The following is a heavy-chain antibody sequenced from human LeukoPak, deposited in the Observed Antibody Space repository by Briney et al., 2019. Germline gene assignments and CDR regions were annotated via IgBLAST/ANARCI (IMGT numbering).Heavy chain of an antibody. CDR2: ISGSGGST. D-gene: IGHD3-10*01. CDR1: GGTFSSYA. CDR3: AKDGDIWFGELLPAFDY. Sequence: SCKASGGTFSSYAMSWVRQAPGKGLEWVSAISGSGGSTYYADSVKGRFTISRDNSKNTLYLQMNSLRAEDTAVYYCAKDGDIWFGELLPAFDYWGQGTLVTVSS. V-gene: IGHV3-23*01. J-gene: IGHJ4*02.